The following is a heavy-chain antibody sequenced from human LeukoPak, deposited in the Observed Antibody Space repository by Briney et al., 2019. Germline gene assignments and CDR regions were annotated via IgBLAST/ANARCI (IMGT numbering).Heavy chain of an antibody. CDR2: INHSGST. CDR1: GGSFSGYY. V-gene: IGHV4-34*01. Sequence: PSETLSLTCAVYGGSFSGYYWSWIRQPPGKGLEWIGEINHSGSTNYNPSLNSRATTSVDTSKNQFSLKLSSVTAADTAVYYCARRWFRLTADYWGQGTLVTVSS. D-gene: IGHD4-23*01. J-gene: IGHJ4*02. CDR3: ARRWFRLTADY.